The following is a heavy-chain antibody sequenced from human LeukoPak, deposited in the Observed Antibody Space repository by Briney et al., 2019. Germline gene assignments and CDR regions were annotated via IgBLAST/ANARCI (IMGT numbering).Heavy chain of an antibody. D-gene: IGHD3-10*01. V-gene: IGHV3-23*01. CDR1: GFTFSNHA. CDR2: ISGSGGTT. J-gene: IGHJ4*02. Sequence: GGSLRLSCAASGFTFSNHAMSWVRQASGKGLEWVSAISGSGGTTYYADSVKGRFTISRDNSKNTLYLQMNSLRAEDTAVYYCAKDQKGYGSGSSIDYWGQGTLVTVSS. CDR3: AKDQKGYGSGSSIDY.